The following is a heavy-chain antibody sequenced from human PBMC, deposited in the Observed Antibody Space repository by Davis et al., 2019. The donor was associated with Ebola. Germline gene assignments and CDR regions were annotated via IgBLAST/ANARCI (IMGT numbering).Heavy chain of an antibody. CDR1: GGSISSSSYY. D-gene: IGHD5-18*01. J-gene: IGHJ4*02. CDR3: ARTGRGYSYGFFDY. V-gene: IGHV4-39*01. Sequence: MPGGSLRLSCTVSGGSISSSSYYWGWIRQPPGKGLEWIGSIYYSGSTYYNPSLKSRVTISVDTSKNQFSLKLSSVTAADTAVYYCARTGRGYSYGFFDYWGQGTLVTVSS. CDR2: IYYSGST.